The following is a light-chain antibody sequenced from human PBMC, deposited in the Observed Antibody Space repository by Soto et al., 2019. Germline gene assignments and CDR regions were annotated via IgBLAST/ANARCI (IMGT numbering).Light chain of an antibody. CDR1: QSISSW. CDR3: QQYNRYST. V-gene: IGKV1-5*03. CDR2: KAS. Sequence: DIQMTQSPSTLSASVGDRVTITCRASQSISSWLAWYQQKPGKAPKLLIYKASSLKSGVPSRFSGSGSGTEFTLTISSLQPDDFATYYCQQYNRYSTFGQGTKVEIK. J-gene: IGKJ1*01.